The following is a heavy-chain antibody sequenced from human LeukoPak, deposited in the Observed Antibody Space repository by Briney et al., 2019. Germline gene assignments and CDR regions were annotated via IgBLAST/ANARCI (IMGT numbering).Heavy chain of an antibody. V-gene: IGHV3-30-3*01. CDR2: ISYDGSNK. CDR3: ARDPYYYDSSGFDY. CDR1: GLTFSSYA. D-gene: IGHD3-22*01. J-gene: IGHJ4*02. Sequence: GRSLRLSCAASGLTFSSYAMHWVRRAPGKGLEWVAVISYDGSNKYYADSVKGRFTISRDNSKNMLYLQMNSLRAEDTAVYYCARDPYYYDSSGFDYWGQGTLVTVSS.